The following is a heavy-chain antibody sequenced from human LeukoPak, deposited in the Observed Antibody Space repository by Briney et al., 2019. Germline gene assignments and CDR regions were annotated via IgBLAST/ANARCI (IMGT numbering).Heavy chain of an antibody. D-gene: IGHD3-3*01. CDR2: IYHSGST. CDR1: GYSISSGYY. Sequence: SETLSLTCAVSGYSISSGYYWGWIRQPPGKGLEWIGSIYHSGSTYYNPSLKSRVTISVDTSKNQFSLKLSSVTAADTAVYYCARDRKDFWSGPPKVGYMDVWGKGTTVTVSS. J-gene: IGHJ6*03. CDR3: ARDRKDFWSGPPKVGYMDV. V-gene: IGHV4-38-2*02.